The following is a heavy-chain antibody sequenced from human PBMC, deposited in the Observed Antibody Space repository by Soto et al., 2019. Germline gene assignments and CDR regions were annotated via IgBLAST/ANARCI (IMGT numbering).Heavy chain of an antibody. Sequence: SETLSLTCAVYCGSFSGYYWSWIRQPPGKGLEWIGEVNHSGSTNYNPSRKSRVTMSVDTSKNQFSLKLSSVTAADTAVYYCARTSRFDCWGQGTLVTVSS. V-gene: IGHV4-34*01. CDR2: VNHSGST. D-gene: IGHD6-6*01. J-gene: IGHJ4*02. CDR1: CGSFSGYY. CDR3: ARTSRFDC.